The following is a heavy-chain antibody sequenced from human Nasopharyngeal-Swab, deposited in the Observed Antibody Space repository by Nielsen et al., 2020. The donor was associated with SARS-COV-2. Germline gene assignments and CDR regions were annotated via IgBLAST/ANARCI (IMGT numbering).Heavy chain of an antibody. V-gene: IGHV3-9*01. CDR1: GFTFDDYS. J-gene: IGHJ4*01. D-gene: IGHD7-27*01. CDR2: ISWGSVTI. Sequence: SLKISCAASGFTFDDYSMNWVRQAPGKGLEWVSGISWGSVTICYADSLKGRISISRDNAKNALYLQMNSLRPEDTARYYCVKGVAVVWGHFYDWGRGTLVTVSS. CDR3: VKGVAVVWGHFYD.